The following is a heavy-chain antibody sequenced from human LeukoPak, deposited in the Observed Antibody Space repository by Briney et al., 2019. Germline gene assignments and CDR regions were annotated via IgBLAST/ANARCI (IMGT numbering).Heavy chain of an antibody. D-gene: IGHD2-15*01. Sequence: SETLSLTCAVSGGSISSSNWWSWVRQPPGKGLEWIGEIYHSGSTNYNPSLKSRVTVSVDKSKNQFSLKVRSVTAADTAVYYCARRGSGLPFDYWGQGTLVTVSS. CDR3: ARRGSGLPFDY. J-gene: IGHJ4*02. V-gene: IGHV4-4*02. CDR1: GGSISSSNW. CDR2: IYHSGST.